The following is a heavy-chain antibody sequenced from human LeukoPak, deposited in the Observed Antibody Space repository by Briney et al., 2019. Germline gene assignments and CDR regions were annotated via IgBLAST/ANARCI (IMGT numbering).Heavy chain of an antibody. Sequence: AASVKVSCKASGGTFSRNAISWVRQAPGQGLEWMGRFIPMVGVETYAQSFQGRVTITADRSTSTAYMELSSLRSEDTAVYYCARVQAVGVPHAIDAYYSYGMDVWGQGTAVTVSS. CDR2: FIPMVGVE. J-gene: IGHJ6*02. D-gene: IGHD2-15*01. CDR1: GGTFSRNA. CDR3: ARVQAVGVPHAIDAYYSYGMDV. V-gene: IGHV1-69*04.